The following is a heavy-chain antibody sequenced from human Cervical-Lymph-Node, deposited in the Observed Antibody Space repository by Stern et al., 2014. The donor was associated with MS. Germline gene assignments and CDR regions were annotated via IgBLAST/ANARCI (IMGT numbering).Heavy chain of an antibody. J-gene: IGHJ4*02. D-gene: IGHD6-13*01. CDR2: LNPNDGRT. V-gene: IGHV1-2*02. Sequence: QVQLVQSGAELEKPGASVKVSCKASGDTFPAHYMHWVRQAPGQGLEWMARLNPNDGRTKYATKFQGRFTMPRDTSTSAAYMELSGLRSDDTAVYFCARGTGSSWFDYWGQGTLVTVSS. CDR1: GDTFPAHY. CDR3: ARGTGSSWFDY.